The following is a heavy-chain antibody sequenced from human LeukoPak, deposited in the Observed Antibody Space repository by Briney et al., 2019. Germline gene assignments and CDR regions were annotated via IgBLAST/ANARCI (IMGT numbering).Heavy chain of an antibody. CDR2: IWYDGSNK. D-gene: IGHD3-16*01. Sequence: GRSLRLSCAASGFTFSSYGMHWVRQAPGKGLEWVAVIWYDGSNKYYADSVKGRSTISRDNSKNTLYLQMNSLRVEDTAIYYCVKRRIRGGGDDYWGQGTLVTVSS. V-gene: IGHV3-33*01. CDR3: VKRRIRGGGDDY. CDR1: GFTFSSYG. J-gene: IGHJ4*02.